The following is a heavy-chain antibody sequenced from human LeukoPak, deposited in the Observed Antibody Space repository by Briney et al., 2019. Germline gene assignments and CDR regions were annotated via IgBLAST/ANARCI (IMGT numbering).Heavy chain of an antibody. CDR1: GFTSSSYW. CDR3: AKDGGGYCNNSSC. V-gene: IGHV3-23*01. Sequence: PGGSLRLSCAASGFTSSSYWMYWVRQAPGKGLECVSAISDSGDKTDYADSVRGRFTIYRDNSKDTLYLQMNSLGAADTAVYYCAKDGGGYCNNSSCWGQGTLVTVSS. D-gene: IGHD2-2*01. CDR2: ISDSGDKT. J-gene: IGHJ4*02.